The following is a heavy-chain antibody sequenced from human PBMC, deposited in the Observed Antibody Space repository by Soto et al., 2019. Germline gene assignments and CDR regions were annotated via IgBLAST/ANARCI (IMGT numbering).Heavy chain of an antibody. Sequence: SETLSLTCTVSGGSISSYYWSWIRQPPGKGLEWIGYIYYSGSTNYNPSLKSRVTISVDTSKNHFSLKLSSVTAADTAVYYCARLGYCTNGVCSVNWFDPWGQGTLVTVSS. D-gene: IGHD2-8*01. J-gene: IGHJ5*02. V-gene: IGHV4-59*08. CDR3: ARLGYCTNGVCSVNWFDP. CDR2: IYYSGST. CDR1: GGSISSYY.